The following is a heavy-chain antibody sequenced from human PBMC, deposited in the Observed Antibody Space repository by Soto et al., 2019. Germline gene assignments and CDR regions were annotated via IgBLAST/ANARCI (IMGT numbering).Heavy chain of an antibody. Sequence: SETLCLTCTVSGGSISSSIHYWGWIRQPPTRGLEWIGSIHYSGSTYYSPSLKSRVTISVDTSKNQFSLKLSSVTAADTAVYYCARAEKVKTTVTTLWWFDPWGQGTLVTVSS. V-gene: IGHV4-39*01. D-gene: IGHD4-17*01. CDR2: IHYSGST. J-gene: IGHJ5*02. CDR3: ARAEKVKTTVTTLWWFDP. CDR1: GGSISSSIHY.